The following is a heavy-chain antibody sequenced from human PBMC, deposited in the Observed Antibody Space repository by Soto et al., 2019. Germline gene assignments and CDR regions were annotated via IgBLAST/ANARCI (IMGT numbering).Heavy chain of an antibody. V-gene: IGHV1-2*02. CDR1: GYIFTDYY. D-gene: IGHD6-6*01. CDR2: INPNTGGT. CDR3: ARSLSTIGARLDY. Sequence: QVQLVQSGAEVRKPGASVTVSCEASGYIFTDYYLHWVRQAPGQGLEYMGWINPNTGGTKYAQKLQGRVTMTRGTLLLNWLTSDDTAVYYCARSLSTIGARLDYWGQGTLVTVSS. J-gene: IGHJ4*02.